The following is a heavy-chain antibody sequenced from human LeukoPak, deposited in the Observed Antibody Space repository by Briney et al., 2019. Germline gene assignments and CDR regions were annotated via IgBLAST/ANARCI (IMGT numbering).Heavy chain of an antibody. Sequence: GASVKVSCKASGYTFTGYYIHWVRQAPGQGLEWMGWINPNSGGTNCAQKFQGRVTMTRDTSISTAYMELSRLRSDDTAVYYCARGTKFSTFDIVVVPFDYWGQETLVTVSS. J-gene: IGHJ4*02. CDR2: INPNSGGT. CDR3: ARGTKFSTFDIVVVPFDY. CDR1: GYTFTGYY. D-gene: IGHD2-2*01. V-gene: IGHV1-2*02.